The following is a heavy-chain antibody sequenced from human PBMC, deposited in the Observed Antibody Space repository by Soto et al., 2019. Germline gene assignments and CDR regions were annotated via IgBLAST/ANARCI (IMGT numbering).Heavy chain of an antibody. J-gene: IGHJ4*02. D-gene: IGHD3-3*01. CDR3: ARRDTSGFLRYFDN. CDR2: IVPNVGTV. CDR1: GGTFSSFINYP. V-gene: IGHV1-69*06. Sequence: AASVKVSCKSSGGTFSSFINYPINWVRQAPGQGLEWMGGIVPNVGTVNYAQKFRGKVTITADKSTGTAYMELSSLRSEDTALYYCARRDTSGFLRYFDNRGQGTQVTVSS.